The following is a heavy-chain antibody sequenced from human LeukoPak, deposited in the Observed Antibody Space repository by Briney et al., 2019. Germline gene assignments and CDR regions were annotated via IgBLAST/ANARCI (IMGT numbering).Heavy chain of an antibody. CDR1: GGTFSSYA. J-gene: IGHJ5*02. CDR3: ARRRDSSGYHNWFDP. V-gene: IGHV1-69*13. Sequence: ASVKVSCKASGGTFSSYAISWVRQAPGQGLEWMGGIIPIFGTANYAQKFQGRVTITADESTSTAYMELSSLRSGDTAVYYCARRRDSSGYHNWFDPWGQGTLVTVSS. D-gene: IGHD3-22*01. CDR2: IIPIFGTA.